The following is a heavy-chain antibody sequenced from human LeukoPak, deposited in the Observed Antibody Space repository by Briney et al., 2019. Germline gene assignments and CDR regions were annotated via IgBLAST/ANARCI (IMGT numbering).Heavy chain of an antibody. V-gene: IGHV4-59*12. J-gene: IGHJ4*02. CDR3: ARGAVAGMDY. CDR2: IYYSGTT. Sequence: NSSETLSLTCTVSGGSISSYYWSWIRQPPGKGLEWIGYIYYSGTTNYNPSLKSRVTISVDTSKNQFSLKLSSVTAADTAVYYCARGAVAGMDYWGQGTLVTVSS. D-gene: IGHD6-19*01. CDR1: GGSISSYY.